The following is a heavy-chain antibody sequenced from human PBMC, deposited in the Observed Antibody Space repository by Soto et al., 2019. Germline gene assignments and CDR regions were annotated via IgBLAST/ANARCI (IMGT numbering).Heavy chain of an antibody. CDR3: VKERMEQYQVLPFFEY. J-gene: IGHJ4*02. Sequence: PGGSLRLSCAASGFTFSSYGMHWVRQAPGKGVEWVAVISYDGSNKYYADSVKGRFTISRDNSKNSLYLQMNFLRAEDTAVYYCVKERMEQYQVLPFFEYWGQGTRVTVSS. V-gene: IGHV3-30*18. CDR1: GFTFSSYG. CDR2: ISYDGSNK. D-gene: IGHD2-2*01.